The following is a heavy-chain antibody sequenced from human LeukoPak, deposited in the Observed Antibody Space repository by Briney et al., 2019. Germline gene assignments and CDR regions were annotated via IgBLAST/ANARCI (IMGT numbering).Heavy chain of an antibody. D-gene: IGHD2-2*01. Sequence: PSETLSLTCTVSGGSISSGGYYWSWIRQHPGKVLEWIGYIYYSGSTYYNPSLKSRVTISVDTSKNQLSLKPSSVTAADTAVYYCAREYCSSTSCIFDYWGQGNLVTVSS. CDR3: AREYCSSTSCIFDY. J-gene: IGHJ4*02. CDR2: IYYSGST. CDR1: GGSISSGGYY. V-gene: IGHV4-31*03.